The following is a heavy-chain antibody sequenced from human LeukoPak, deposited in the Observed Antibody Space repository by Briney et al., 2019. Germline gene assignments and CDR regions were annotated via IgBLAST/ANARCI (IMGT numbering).Heavy chain of an antibody. CDR2: TYYRSKWYN. CDR3: VRGGQGDGHSADEGFDI. J-gene: IGHJ3*02. CDR1: GDSVFSNSS. V-gene: IGHV6-1*01. D-gene: IGHD5-18*01. Sequence: SQTLSLTCAISGDSVFSNSSWNWIRQSPSRGLEWLGGTYYRSKWYNDYGVSVKSRININPDTSKNHFSLQLSSVTPEDTAAYYCVRGGQGDGHSADEGFDIWGQGTMVTVS.